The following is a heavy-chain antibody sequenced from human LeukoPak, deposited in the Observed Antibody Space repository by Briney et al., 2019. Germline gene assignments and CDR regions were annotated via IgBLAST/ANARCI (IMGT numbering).Heavy chain of an antibody. CDR1: GGSISSYQ. CDR3: ARWSSVSGLVIIHGGYFDY. Sequence: SETLSLTCTVSGGSISSYQWNWIRQPAGKGLEWIGRIYPSGSTNYNPSLKSRVTMSVDTSKNQFSLKLSSVTAADTAVYYCARWSSVSGLVIIHGGYFDYWGQGTLVTVSS. CDR2: IYPSGST. D-gene: IGHD3/OR15-3a*01. V-gene: IGHV4-4*07. J-gene: IGHJ4*02.